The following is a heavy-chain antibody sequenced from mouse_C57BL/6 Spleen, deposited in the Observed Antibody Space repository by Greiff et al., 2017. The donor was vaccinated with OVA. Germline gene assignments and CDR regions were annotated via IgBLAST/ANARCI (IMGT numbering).Heavy chain of an antibody. Sequence: QVQLQQPGTELVKPGASVKLSCKASGYNFPSFWMHWGTQRPGQGREWIGNIKPSKGGTNYTTKFRSKATLTVDQSSSTAYMQLSGLSSEASAVYYCARSADYWGQGTTLTVSS. CDR2: IKPSKGGT. CDR3: ARSADY. CDR1: GYNFPSFW. J-gene: IGHJ2*01. V-gene: IGHV1-53*01.